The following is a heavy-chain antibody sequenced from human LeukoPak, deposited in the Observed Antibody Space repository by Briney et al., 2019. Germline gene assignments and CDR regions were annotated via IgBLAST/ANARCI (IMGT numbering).Heavy chain of an antibody. V-gene: IGHV3-48*03. Sequence: GGSLRLSCAASGFTFSSYEMNWVRQAPGKGLEWVSYISSSGSTIYYADSVKGRFTSSRDNAKNSLYLQMNSLRAEDTAVYYCASSGELLHYYYGMDVWGQGTTVTVSS. D-gene: IGHD1-26*01. CDR2: ISSSGSTI. J-gene: IGHJ6*02. CDR1: GFTFSSYE. CDR3: ASSGELLHYYYGMDV.